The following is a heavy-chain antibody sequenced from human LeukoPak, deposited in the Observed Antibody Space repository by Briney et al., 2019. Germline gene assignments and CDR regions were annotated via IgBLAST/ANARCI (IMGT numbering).Heavy chain of an antibody. J-gene: IGHJ4*02. CDR1: GGSISSSSCY. D-gene: IGHD6-19*01. V-gene: IGHV4-39*01. CDR2: IYYSGST. Sequence: SETLSLTCTVSGGSISSSSCYWGWVRQPPGKGLEWIASIYYSGSTYYNPSLKSRVTMSVDTSKNQFSLKLSSVTAADTAVFYCARHWARSGWYDYWGQGALVTVSS. CDR3: ARHWARSGWYDY.